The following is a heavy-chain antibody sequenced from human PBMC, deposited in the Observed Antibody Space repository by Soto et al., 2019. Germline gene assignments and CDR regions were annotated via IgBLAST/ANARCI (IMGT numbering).Heavy chain of an antibody. D-gene: IGHD2-2*01. V-gene: IGHV3-30-3*01. J-gene: IGHJ6*02. Sequence: QVQLVESGGGVVQPGRSLRLSCAASGFTFSSYAMHWVRQAPGKGLEWVAAISYDGSNKYYADSVKGRFTISRDNSKNTLYLQMNSLRAEDTAVFYCARDGRGYCSSTSCYEYGMDVWGQGTTVTVSS. CDR2: ISYDGSNK. CDR3: ARDGRGYCSSTSCYEYGMDV. CDR1: GFTFSSYA.